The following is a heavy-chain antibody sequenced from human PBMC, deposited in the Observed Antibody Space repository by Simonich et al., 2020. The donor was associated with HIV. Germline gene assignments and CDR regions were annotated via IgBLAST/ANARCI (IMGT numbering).Heavy chain of an antibody. D-gene: IGHD3-3*01. V-gene: IGHV4-34*01. J-gene: IGHJ4*02. CDR3: ARRDRELILYFDY. CDR1: GGSFSGYY. Sequence: QVQLQQWGAGLLKPSETLSLTCAVYGGSFSGYYWSWIRQPPGKGLGWIGEINHSGITHYKSSLNSRATISVDKSKNQFSLKLSSVTAADTAIYYCARRDRELILYFDYWGQGNLVTVSS. CDR2: INHSGIT.